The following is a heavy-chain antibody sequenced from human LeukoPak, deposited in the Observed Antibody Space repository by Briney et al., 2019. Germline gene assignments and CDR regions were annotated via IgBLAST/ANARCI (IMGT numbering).Heavy chain of an antibody. CDR2: ISYDGSNK. V-gene: IGHV3-30*04. CDR3: ARGIAQTTLNAFDI. CDR1: GFTFADYA. Sequence: GGSLRLSCRVSGFTFADYAMSWFRQAPGKGLEWVALISYDGSNKNYASSVKGRFTISRDNSRNTLYLQMNSLRAEDTAVYYCARGIAQTTLNAFDIWGQGTEVIVSS. J-gene: IGHJ3*02. D-gene: IGHD4-11*01.